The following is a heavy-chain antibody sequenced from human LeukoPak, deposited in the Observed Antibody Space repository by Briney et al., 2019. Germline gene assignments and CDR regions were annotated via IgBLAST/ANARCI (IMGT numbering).Heavy chain of an antibody. J-gene: IGHJ3*02. CDR3: ARRPGYQLPSYAFDI. CDR2: IYSGGST. CDR1: GFTVSSNY. Sequence: GGSLRLSCAASGFTVSSNYMSWVRQAPGKGLEWVSVIYSGGSTYYADSVKGRFTISRDNSKNTLYLQMNSLRAEDTAVYYCARRPGYQLPSYAFDIWGQGTMVTVSS. D-gene: IGHD2-2*01. V-gene: IGHV3-53*01.